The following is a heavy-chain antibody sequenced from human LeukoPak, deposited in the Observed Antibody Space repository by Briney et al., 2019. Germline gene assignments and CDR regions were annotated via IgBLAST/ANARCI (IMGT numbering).Heavy chain of an antibody. V-gene: IGHV3-66*01. CDR1: GVTVSSNY. Sequence: GGSLRLSCAASGVTVSSNYMSWVRQAPGKGLEWVSVIYSGGSTYYADSVKGRFTISRDNSKNTLYLQVNSLRAEDTAVYYCAREGSSDYWGQGTLVTVSS. D-gene: IGHD6-6*01. J-gene: IGHJ4*02. CDR2: IYSGGST. CDR3: AREGSSDY.